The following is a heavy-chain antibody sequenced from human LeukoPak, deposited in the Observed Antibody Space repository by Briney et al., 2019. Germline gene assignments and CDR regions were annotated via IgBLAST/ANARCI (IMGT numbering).Heavy chain of an antibody. J-gene: IGHJ4*02. CDR1: GYTFTDYY. CDR3: ATLGATSFDY. CDR2: IVPNSGGT. Sequence: ASVKVSCKTSGYTFTDYYIHWVRQAPGQGREWMGWIVPNSGGTKYAQKFQGRVTMTRDTSISTAYMELSRLRYDDTAVYYCATLGATSFDYWGQGALVTVSS. D-gene: IGHD1-26*01. V-gene: IGHV1-2*02.